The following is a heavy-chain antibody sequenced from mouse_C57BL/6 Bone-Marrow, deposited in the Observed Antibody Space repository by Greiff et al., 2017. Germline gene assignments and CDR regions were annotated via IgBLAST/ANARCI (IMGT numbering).Heavy chain of an antibody. CDR3: TTDYDYDVGAY. Sequence: EVKLMESGAELVRPGASVKLSCTASGFNIKDDYMHWVKQRPEQGLEWIGWIDPENGDPEYDSKFQGKATITADTSSNTAYLQLSSLTSEDTAVYYCTTDYDYDVGAYWGQGTLVTVSA. CDR1: GFNIKDDY. D-gene: IGHD2-4*01. V-gene: IGHV14-4*01. CDR2: IDPENGDP. J-gene: IGHJ3*01.